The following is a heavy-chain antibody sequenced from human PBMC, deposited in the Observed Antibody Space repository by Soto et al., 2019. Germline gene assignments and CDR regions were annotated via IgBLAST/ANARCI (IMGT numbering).Heavy chain of an antibody. CDR2: IKQDGSEK. V-gene: IGHV3-7*01. Sequence: GGSLRLSCAASGFTFSSYWMSWVRQAPGKGLEWVANIKQDGSEKYYVDSVKGRFTISRDNAKNSLYLQMNSLRAEDTAVYYCARDRLQYSILNGMDVWGLGTTVTVSS. D-gene: IGHD4-4*01. CDR3: ARDRLQYSILNGMDV. CDR1: GFTFSSYW. J-gene: IGHJ6*02.